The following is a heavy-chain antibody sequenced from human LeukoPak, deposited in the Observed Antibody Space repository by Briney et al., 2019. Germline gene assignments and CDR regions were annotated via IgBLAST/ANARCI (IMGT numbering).Heavy chain of an antibody. CDR1: GFSVSSYN. D-gene: IGHD1-26*01. CDR2: ICSSSYL. V-gene: IGHV3-21*01. Sequence: GGSLRLSCAASGFSVSSYNMNWVRQAPGKGLEWVSSICSSSYLHYADSVKGRFTISRDNAKNSLYLQMNSLRAEDTAVYCCARDLSIVGATSWGQGALVTVSS. CDR3: ARDLSIVGATS. J-gene: IGHJ1*01.